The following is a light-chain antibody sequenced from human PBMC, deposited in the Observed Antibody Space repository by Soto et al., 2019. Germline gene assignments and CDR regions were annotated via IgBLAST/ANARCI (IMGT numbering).Light chain of an antibody. CDR1: QSVSRY. J-gene: IGKJ5*01. CDR2: DAS. V-gene: IGKV3-11*01. CDR3: QQRSNWPPIT. Sequence: EIVLTQSPATLSLSPGERATLSCRASQSVSRYLAWYQQKPGQAPRLLIYDASNRATGIPARFSGSGSGTDFTLTISSLEPEDFAVYYCQQRSNWPPITSGQGTRLEV.